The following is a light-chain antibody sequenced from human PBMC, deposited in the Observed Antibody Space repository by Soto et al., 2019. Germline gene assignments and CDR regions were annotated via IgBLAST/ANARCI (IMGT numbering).Light chain of an antibody. J-gene: IGLJ1*01. V-gene: IGLV2-8*01. Sequence: QSVLTQPPSASGSPGQSVTISCTGTSSDVGGYNYVSWYQQHPGKAPKLMIYDVIKRPSGVPDRFSGSKSDNTASLTVSGLQAGDEADYYCTSYAGSNNFVFGTGTKLTVL. CDR3: TSYAGSNNFV. CDR2: DVI. CDR1: SSDVGGYNY.